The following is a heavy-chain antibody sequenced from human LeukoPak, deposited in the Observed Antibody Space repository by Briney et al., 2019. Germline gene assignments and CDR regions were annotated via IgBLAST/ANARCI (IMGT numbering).Heavy chain of an antibody. V-gene: IGHV1-46*01. CDR1: GYSFTNYF. Sequence: ASVKVSFKASGYSFTNYFLHWVRQAPGQGLEWMGVINPSVGSTTYAQKFQGRVTMTRDTSTGTVYMEMSSLRSEDTAVYYCARGSDYDKNAFDIWGQGTMVTVSS. CDR2: INPSVGST. J-gene: IGHJ3*02. D-gene: IGHD3-22*01. CDR3: ARGSDYDKNAFDI.